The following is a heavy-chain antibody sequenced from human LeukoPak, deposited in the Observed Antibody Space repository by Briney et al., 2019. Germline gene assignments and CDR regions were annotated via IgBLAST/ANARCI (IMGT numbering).Heavy chain of an antibody. V-gene: IGHV1-18*01. CDR3: ARAFRLEDAFDT. CDR1: GYSFSSYG. J-gene: IGHJ3*02. D-gene: IGHD6-19*01. CDR2: ISAYNGNT. Sequence: GALVKVSCKASGYSFSSYGISWVRQAPGQGLEWMGWISAYNGNTNYAQELQGRVTMTTDTSTSTAYMELRSLRSDDTAVYYCARAFRLEDAFDTWGQGTMVTVSS.